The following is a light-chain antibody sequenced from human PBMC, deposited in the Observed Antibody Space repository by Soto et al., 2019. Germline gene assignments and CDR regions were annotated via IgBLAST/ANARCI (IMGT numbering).Light chain of an antibody. CDR1: AFPQQY. J-gene: IGLJ2*01. Sequence: SYELTQSHSGSVSPGHTARITCSGAAFPQQYAYWYQQKPGQAPVLVIYKDNERPSGIPERFSGSSSGTTVTLTISGVQPEDEADYYCQSADSSASSEVFGGGTKVTVL. CDR2: KDN. V-gene: IGLV3-25*02. CDR3: QSADSSASSEV.